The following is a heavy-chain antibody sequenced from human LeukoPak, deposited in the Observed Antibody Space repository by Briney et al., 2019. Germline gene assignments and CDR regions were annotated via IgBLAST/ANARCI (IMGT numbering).Heavy chain of an antibody. CDR1: RFTFSSYG. D-gene: IGHD2-21*02. J-gene: IGHJ4*02. CDR3: ARGAVVTATIY. V-gene: IGHV3-33*01. Sequence: PGGSLRLSCAASRFTFSSYGMHWVRQAPGKGLEWVAVIWYDGSNKYYADSVKGRFTISRDNSKNTLYLQMNSLRAEDTAVYYCARGAVVTATIYWGQGTLVTVSS. CDR2: IWYDGSNK.